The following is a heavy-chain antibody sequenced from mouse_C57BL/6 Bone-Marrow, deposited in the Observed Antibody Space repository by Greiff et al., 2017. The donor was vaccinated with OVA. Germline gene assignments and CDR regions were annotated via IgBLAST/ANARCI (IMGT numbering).Heavy chain of an antibody. CDR3: TSKGYSNYNYAMDY. D-gene: IGHD2-5*01. V-gene: IGHV5-9-1*02. CDR2: ISSGGDYI. CDR1: GFTFSSYA. Sequence: EVNVVESGAGLVKPGGSLKLSCAASGFTFSSYAMSWVRQTPEKRLEWVAYISSGGDYIYYADTVKGRFTISRDNARNTLYLQMSSLKSEDTAMYYCTSKGYSNYNYAMDYWGQGTSVTVSS. J-gene: IGHJ4*01.